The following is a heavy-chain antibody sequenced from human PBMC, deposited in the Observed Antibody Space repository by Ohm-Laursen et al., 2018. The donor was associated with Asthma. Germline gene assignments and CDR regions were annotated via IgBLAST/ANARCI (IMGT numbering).Heavy chain of an antibody. J-gene: IGHJ4*02. D-gene: IGHD3-22*01. CDR1: GDSINSGNNY. CDR2: IYYSGLT. Sequence: TLSLTCPVSGDSINSGNNYWSWIRQHPGKGLEWIGYIYYSGLTYSNPSLRSRVIISVDTSKNQFSLNLTSVTAADTAVYYCARGAFYYESTGYYFFDHWGQGALVTVSS. V-gene: IGHV4-31*03. CDR3: ARGAFYYESTGYYFFDH.